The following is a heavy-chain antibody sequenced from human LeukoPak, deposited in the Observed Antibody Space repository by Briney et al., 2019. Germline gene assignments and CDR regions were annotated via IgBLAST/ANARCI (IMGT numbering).Heavy chain of an antibody. CDR1: GGSISSSSYY. V-gene: IGHV4-39*07. CDR3: ARERYSSSWGPSNYYYYYMDV. D-gene: IGHD6-13*01. CDR2: IYYSGST. Sequence: SETLSLTCTVSGGSISSSSYYWGWIRQPPGKGLEWIGSIYYSGSTYYNPSLKSRVTISVDTSKNQFSLKLSSVTAADTAVYYCARERYSSSWGPSNYYYYYMDVWGKGTTVTISS. J-gene: IGHJ6*03.